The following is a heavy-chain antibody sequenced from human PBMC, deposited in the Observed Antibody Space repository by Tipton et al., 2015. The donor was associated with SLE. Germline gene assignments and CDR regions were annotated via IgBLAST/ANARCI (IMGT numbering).Heavy chain of an antibody. J-gene: IGHJ4*02. D-gene: IGHD6-19*01. CDR2: ISSSGNYA. CDR3: ARGVGGWLYYSDY. V-gene: IGHV3-21*04. CDR1: GFTFSHYA. Sequence: LSLTCAASGFTFSHYAMNWVRQAPGKGLEWVSSISSSGNYAYYSDSVEGRITISRDNDKNSLYLQMSSLRVEDTALYFCARGVGGWLYYSDYWGQGTLVTVSS.